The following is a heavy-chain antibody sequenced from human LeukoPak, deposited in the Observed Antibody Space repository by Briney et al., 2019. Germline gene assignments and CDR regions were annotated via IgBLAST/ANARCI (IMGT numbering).Heavy chain of an antibody. Sequence: SETLSLTCTVSGGSISSGSYYWSWIRQPAGKGLEWIGRIYTSGSTNYNPSLRSQITISVDTSKNQFSLRLSSVTAADTAVYYCARSRMVRGVIIKTPPYYFDYWGQGTLVTVSS. J-gene: IGHJ4*02. D-gene: IGHD3-10*01. CDR2: IYTSGST. CDR3: ARSRMVRGVIIKTPPYYFDY. CDR1: GGSISSGSYY. V-gene: IGHV4-61*02.